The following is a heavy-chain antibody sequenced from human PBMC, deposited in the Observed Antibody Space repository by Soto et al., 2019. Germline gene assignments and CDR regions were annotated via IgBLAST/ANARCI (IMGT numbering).Heavy chain of an antibody. J-gene: IGHJ4*02. Sequence: GASVKVSCKASGGTFSSYAISWVRQAPGQGPEWMGGIIPIFGTANYAQKFQGRVTITADESTSTAYMELSSLRSEDTAVYCCASSRYYYDSSGYSLFDYWGQGTLVTVSS. CDR1: GGTFSSYA. V-gene: IGHV1-69*13. D-gene: IGHD3-22*01. CDR2: IIPIFGTA. CDR3: ASSRYYYDSSGYSLFDY.